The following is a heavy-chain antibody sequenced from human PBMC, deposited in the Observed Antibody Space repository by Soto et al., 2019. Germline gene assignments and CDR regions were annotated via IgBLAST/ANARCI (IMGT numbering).Heavy chain of an antibody. J-gene: IGHJ5*01. V-gene: IGHV4-31*11. CDR1: GASISDSHW. Sequence: SETLSLTCVVSGASISDSHWWTWIRQHPGKGLEWIGYIYYSGSTYYNPSLKSRVTISVDTSKNQFSLKLSSVTAADTAVYYCARSIDSWGHGTLVTVSS. CDR2: IYYSGST. CDR3: ARSIDS.